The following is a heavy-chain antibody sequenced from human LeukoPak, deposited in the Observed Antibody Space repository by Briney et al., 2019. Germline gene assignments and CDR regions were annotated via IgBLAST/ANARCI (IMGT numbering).Heavy chain of an antibody. CDR3: AKDPSTYYYDSSGYRGVTRTAPIDY. Sequence: PGGSLRLSCAASGFTFSSYGMHWVRQAPGKGLEWVAFIRYDGSNKYYADSVKGRFTISRDNSKNTLYLQMNSLRAEDTAVYYCAKDPSTYYYDSSGYRGVTRTAPIDYWGQGTLVTVSS. D-gene: IGHD3-22*01. CDR2: IRYDGSNK. CDR1: GFTFSSYG. J-gene: IGHJ4*02. V-gene: IGHV3-30*02.